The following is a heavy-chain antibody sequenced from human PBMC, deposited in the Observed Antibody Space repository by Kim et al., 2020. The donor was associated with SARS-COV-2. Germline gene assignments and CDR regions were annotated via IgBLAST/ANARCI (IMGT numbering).Heavy chain of an antibody. D-gene: IGHD3-9*01. Sequence: KGRFTSSRDNAKNSLYLQMNSLRAEDTALYYCAKDKFLGVDILTGDPDCWGQGTLVTVSS. V-gene: IGHV3-9*01. CDR3: AKDKFLGVDILTGDPDC. J-gene: IGHJ4*02.